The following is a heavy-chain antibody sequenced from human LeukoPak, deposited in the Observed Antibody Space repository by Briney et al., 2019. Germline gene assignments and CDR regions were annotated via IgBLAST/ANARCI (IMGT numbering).Heavy chain of an antibody. J-gene: IGHJ4*02. CDR3: TTFSMIVVVITT. CDR1: GFTFSNAW. D-gene: IGHD3-22*01. V-gene: IGHV3-15*01. CDR2: IKSKTDGGTT. Sequence: GGSLRLSCAASGFTFSNAWMSWVRQAPGKGLEWVGRIKSKTDGGTTDYAAPVKGRFTISRDDSKNTLYLQLNSLKTEDTAVYYCTTFSMIVVVITTWGQGTLVTVSS.